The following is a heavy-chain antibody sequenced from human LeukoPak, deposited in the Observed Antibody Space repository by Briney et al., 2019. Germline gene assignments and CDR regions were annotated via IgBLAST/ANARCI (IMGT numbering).Heavy chain of an antibody. D-gene: IGHD6-25*01. J-gene: IGHJ5*02. Sequence: PSETLSLTCTVSGGSITNYYWSWIRQPPGEGLEWIGYVYASGATNSNPSLKSRVTISVDTSKNQFSLKLSSVTAADTAVYYCARAGATHYPNWFDPWGQGTLVTVSS. V-gene: IGHV4-4*08. CDR3: ARAGATHYPNWFDP. CDR1: GGSITNYY. CDR2: VYASGAT.